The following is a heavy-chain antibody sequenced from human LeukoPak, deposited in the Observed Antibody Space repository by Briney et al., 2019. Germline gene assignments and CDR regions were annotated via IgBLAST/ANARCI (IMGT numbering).Heavy chain of an antibody. J-gene: IGHJ4*02. CDR1: GFTFSSYW. V-gene: IGHV3-21*01. CDR3: ARGISIAARPIDY. CDR2: ISSSSSYI. Sequence: GGSLRLSCAASGFTFSSYWMSWVRQAPGKGLEWVSSISSSSSYIYYADSVKGRFTISRDNAKNSLYLQMNSLRAEDTAVYYCARGISIAARPIDYWGQGTLVTVSS. D-gene: IGHD6-6*01.